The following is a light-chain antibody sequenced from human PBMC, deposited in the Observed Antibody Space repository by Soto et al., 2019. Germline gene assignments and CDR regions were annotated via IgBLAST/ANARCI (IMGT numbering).Light chain of an antibody. Sequence: QSVLTQPPSASGTPGQAVTISCSGSSSNIGSNTVNWYQQLPGTAPKLLIYSDNQRPSGVPDRFSGSKSGTSASLAISGLQSEDEADYHCAAWDDSLNAVVFGGGTKVTVL. V-gene: IGLV1-44*01. J-gene: IGLJ2*01. CDR3: AAWDDSLNAVV. CDR2: SDN. CDR1: SSNIGSNT.